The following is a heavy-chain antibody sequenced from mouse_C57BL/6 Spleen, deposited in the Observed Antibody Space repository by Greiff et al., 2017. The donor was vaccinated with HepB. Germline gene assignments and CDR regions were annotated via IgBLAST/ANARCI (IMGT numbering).Heavy chain of an antibody. CDR2: INPNNGGT. D-gene: IGHD2-4*01. V-gene: IGHV1-26*01. J-gene: IGHJ3*01. Sequence: EVQLQQSGPELVKPGASVKISCKASGYTFTDYYMNWVKQSHGKSLEWIGDINPNNGGTSYNQKFKGKATLTVDKSSSTAYMELRSLTSEDSAVYYCARPFYYDYVGGFAYWGQGTLVTVSA. CDR1: GYTFTDYY. CDR3: ARPFYYDYVGGFAY.